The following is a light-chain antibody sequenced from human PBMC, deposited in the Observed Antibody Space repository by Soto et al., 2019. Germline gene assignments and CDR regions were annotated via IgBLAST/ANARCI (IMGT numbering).Light chain of an antibody. CDR3: ETWDSNSWV. J-gene: IGLJ3*02. V-gene: IGLV4-60*02. CDR1: SGHSSYI. CDR2: LECXXXX. Sequence: QPVLTQSSSASTSLGSSVKLTCTLSSGHSSYIIAWHQQQPGKAPRYLMKLECXXXXXXXXXVPXXXSGSSSGADRYLTISXLXFXXEADYYCETWDSNSWVFGGGTKVTVL.